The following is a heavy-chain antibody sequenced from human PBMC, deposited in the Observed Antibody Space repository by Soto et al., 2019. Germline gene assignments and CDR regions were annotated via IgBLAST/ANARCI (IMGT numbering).Heavy chain of an antibody. Sequence: GVSLRLSCAASGFTFSSDSIHWVRQAPGKGLEYVSAISSNGGSTYYANSVKGRFTISRDNSKNTLYLQMGSLRAEDMAVYYCARASRSYYFDYWGQGTLVTVSS. J-gene: IGHJ4*02. V-gene: IGHV3-64*01. D-gene: IGHD3-16*02. CDR3: ARASRSYYFDY. CDR2: ISSNGGST. CDR1: GFTFSSDS.